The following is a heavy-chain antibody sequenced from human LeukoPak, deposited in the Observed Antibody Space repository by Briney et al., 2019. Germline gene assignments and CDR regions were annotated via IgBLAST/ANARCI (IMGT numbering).Heavy chain of an antibody. D-gene: IGHD3-22*01. Sequence: PGGSLRLSCAASGFTFSSYWMSWVRQAPGKGLEWVANIKQDGSEKYYVDSVRGRFTISRDNAKNSLYLQMNSLRAEDTALYYCARDMYYYDSSGYPIADYWGQGTLVTVSS. CDR3: ARDMYYYDSSGYPIADY. CDR2: IKQDGSEK. V-gene: IGHV3-7*03. J-gene: IGHJ4*02. CDR1: GFTFSSYW.